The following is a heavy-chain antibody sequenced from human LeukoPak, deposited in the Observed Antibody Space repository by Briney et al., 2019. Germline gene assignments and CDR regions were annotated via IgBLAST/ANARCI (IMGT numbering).Heavy chain of an antibody. Sequence: ASVKASCKASGGTFSSYAISWVRQAPGQGLEWMGGIIPIFGTANYAQKFQGRVTITADKSTSTAYMELSSLRSEDTAVYYCARTYYYDSSGYPYYFDYWGQGTLVTVSS. CDR1: GGTFSSYA. V-gene: IGHV1-69*06. CDR3: ARTYYYDSSGYPYYFDY. J-gene: IGHJ4*02. CDR2: IIPIFGTA. D-gene: IGHD3-22*01.